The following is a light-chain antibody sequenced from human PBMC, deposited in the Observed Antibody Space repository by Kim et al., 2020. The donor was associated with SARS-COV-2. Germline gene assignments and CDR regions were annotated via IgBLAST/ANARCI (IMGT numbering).Light chain of an antibody. Sequence: DIMMTQSPVTLSVSPGERATLSCRASQNIGTNLAWHQQRPGQAPRLLIYGASLRATDVPARFSGSGSGTDFTLTINSIQSEDFGLFYWQQYENWPPYSFGQGTKVDIK. V-gene: IGKV3-15*01. CDR2: GAS. CDR1: QNIGTN. CDR3: QQYENWPPYS. J-gene: IGKJ2*01.